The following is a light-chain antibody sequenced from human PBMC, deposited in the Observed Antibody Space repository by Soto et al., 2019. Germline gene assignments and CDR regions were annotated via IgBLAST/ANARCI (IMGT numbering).Light chain of an antibody. CDR2: ANN. CDR3: QSYGTNLRGG. J-gene: IGLJ1*01. V-gene: IGLV1-40*01. CDR1: SSNIGAGYD. Sequence: QPVLTQPPSVSGAPGQRVTISCTGSSSNIGAGYDVHWYQQFPGTAPKLLIYANNNRPSGVPDRFSASKSGTSASLAITGLQADDEADYYCQSYGTNLRGGFGTGTKLTVL.